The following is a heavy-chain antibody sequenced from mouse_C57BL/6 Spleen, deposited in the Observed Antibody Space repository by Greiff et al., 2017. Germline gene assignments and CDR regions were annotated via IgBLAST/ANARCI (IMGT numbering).Heavy chain of an antibody. J-gene: IGHJ3*01. CDR3: ARYYYYGSSYGWFAY. CDR1: GYTFPSYW. Sequence: QVQLQQSGAELVKPGASVKMSCKASGYTFPSYWITWVKQRPGQGLEWIGDIYPGSGSTNYNEKFKSKATLTVDTSSSTAYMQLSSLTSEDSAVYYCARYYYYGSSYGWFAYWGQGTLVTVSA. CDR2: IYPGSGST. D-gene: IGHD1-1*01. V-gene: IGHV1-55*01.